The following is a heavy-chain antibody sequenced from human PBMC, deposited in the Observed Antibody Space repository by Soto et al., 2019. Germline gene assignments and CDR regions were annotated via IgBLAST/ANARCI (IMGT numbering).Heavy chain of an antibody. CDR3: ASGQWNY. CDR2: INSDGSST. D-gene: IGHD6-19*01. J-gene: IGHJ4*02. V-gene: IGHV3-74*01. Sequence: GGSRRRSWAASGFTFSSYVMHWVRQAPGKGLVWVSRINSDGSSTSYADSVKGRFTISRDNAKNTRYLQMNSLRAEDTAVYYCASGQWNYWGQGTLVTVSS. CDR1: GFTFSSYV.